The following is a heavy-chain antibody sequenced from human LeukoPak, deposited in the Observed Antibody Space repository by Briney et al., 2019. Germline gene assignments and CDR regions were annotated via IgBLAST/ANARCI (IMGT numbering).Heavy chain of an antibody. CDR3: ARHMVPAAETGDAFDI. J-gene: IGHJ3*02. V-gene: IGHV4-61*02. D-gene: IGHD2-2*01. Sequence: SETLSLTCTVSGGSISSGSYYWSWIRQPAGKGLEWIGRIYSSGNTNYNPSLKSRVTISVDTSKNQFSLKLSSVTAADAAVYYCARHMVPAAETGDAFDIWGQGTLVTVSS. CDR1: GGSISSGSYY. CDR2: IYSSGNT.